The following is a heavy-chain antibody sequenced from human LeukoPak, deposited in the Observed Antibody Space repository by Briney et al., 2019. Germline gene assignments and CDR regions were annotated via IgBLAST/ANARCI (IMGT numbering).Heavy chain of an antibody. V-gene: IGHV3-33*06. CDR3: AKDLGVQWRLPYYFDY. D-gene: IGHD3-3*01. Sequence: AGGSLRLSCAASGFTFSSYGMHWVRQAPGKGLEWVAVIWYDGSNKYYADSVKGRFTISRDNSKNTLYLQMNSLRAEDTAVYYCAKDLGVQWRLPYYFDYWGQGTLVTVSS. J-gene: IGHJ4*02. CDR1: GFTFSSYG. CDR2: IWYDGSNK.